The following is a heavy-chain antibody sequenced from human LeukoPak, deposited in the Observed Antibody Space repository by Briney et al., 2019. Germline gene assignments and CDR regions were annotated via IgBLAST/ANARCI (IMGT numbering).Heavy chain of an antibody. V-gene: IGHV4-4*08. J-gene: IGHJ4*02. Sequence: PSETLALTCNVSGASIKRDYWSWIRQPPGKGLEWSGYIYTSGRTKYTESLKGRVTISVDTSKKQFSLSLTSVPAADTAVYFCATQGGGAYSSWTFASWGQGTLVTVS. D-gene: IGHD6-6*01. CDR1: GASIKRDY. CDR3: ATQGGGAYSSWTFAS. CDR2: IYTSGRT.